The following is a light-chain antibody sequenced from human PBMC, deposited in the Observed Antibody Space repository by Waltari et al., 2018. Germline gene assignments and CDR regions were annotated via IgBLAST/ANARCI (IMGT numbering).Light chain of an antibody. V-gene: IGKV2-28*01. CDR2: LVS. CDR1: QSLLHSSGNTF. Sequence: DTMMTESPRYLSVTPGEPASSTCTSRQSLLHSSGNTFLDWYLQKPGQSPQLLIYLVSNRASGVPDMFSGRGSGTDFTLKISRVEAEDVGVYFCMQARQTPWTFGQGTKVEIK. J-gene: IGKJ1*01. CDR3: MQARQTPWT.